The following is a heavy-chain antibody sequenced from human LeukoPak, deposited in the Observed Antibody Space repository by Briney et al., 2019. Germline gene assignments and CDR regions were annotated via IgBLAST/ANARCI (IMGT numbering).Heavy chain of an antibody. J-gene: IGHJ4*02. CDR1: GGSIRSGSNF. Sequence: SQTLSLTCTVSGGSIRSGSNFWTWIRQPAGKGLEWIGRIYTGGSTTYNPSLRSRLTISLDTSKNLFSLMLDSVTAADTAVYYCARSTWPLHSLDYWGRGTLVTVSS. CDR3: ARSTWPLHSLDY. CDR2: IYTGGST. D-gene: IGHD2-15*01. V-gene: IGHV4-61*02.